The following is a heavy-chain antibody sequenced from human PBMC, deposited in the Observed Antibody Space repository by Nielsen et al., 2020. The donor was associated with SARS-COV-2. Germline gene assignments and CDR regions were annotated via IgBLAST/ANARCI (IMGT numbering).Heavy chain of an antibody. D-gene: IGHD1-26*01. V-gene: IGHV1-46*01. J-gene: IGHJ4*02. CDR3: ARGTDTRVVGSTFGYFDF. Sequence: PSVKVSCTASGYTFTNSYLHWVRQAPGQGLEWMGIINPSDGSTRYAQKFQGRVTMTRDTSTSTVYMEVSSLRSEDTALFYCARGTDTRVVGSTFGYFDFWGQGTLVTVSS. CDR2: INPSDGST. CDR1: GYTFTNSY.